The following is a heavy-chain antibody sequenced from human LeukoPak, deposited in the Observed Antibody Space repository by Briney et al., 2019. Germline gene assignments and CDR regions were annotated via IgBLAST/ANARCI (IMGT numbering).Heavy chain of an antibody. CDR3: ARYDYDILTGFDY. D-gene: IGHD3-9*01. Sequence: ETLSLTCTVAGGSISSYYWSWIRQPPGKGLEWIGYIYYSGSTNYNPSLKSRVTISVDTSKNQFSLKLSSVTAADTAVYYCARYDYDILTGFDYWGQGTLVTVSS. CDR1: GGSISSYY. CDR2: IYYSGST. J-gene: IGHJ4*02. V-gene: IGHV4-59*08.